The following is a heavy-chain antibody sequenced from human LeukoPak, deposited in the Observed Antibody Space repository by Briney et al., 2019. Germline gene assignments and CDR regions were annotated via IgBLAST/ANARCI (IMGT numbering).Heavy chain of an antibody. CDR1: GFTFSSYS. J-gene: IGHJ4*02. CDR3: ARGGSYYDSSGYYSVDY. D-gene: IGHD3-22*01. Sequence: GGSLRLSCAASGFTFSSYSMNWVRQAPGKGLEWVSSISSSSSSYIYYADSVKGRFTISRDNAKNSLYLQMNSLRAEDTAVYYCARGGSYYDSSGYYSVDYWGQGTLVTVSS. CDR2: ISSSSSSYI. V-gene: IGHV3-21*04.